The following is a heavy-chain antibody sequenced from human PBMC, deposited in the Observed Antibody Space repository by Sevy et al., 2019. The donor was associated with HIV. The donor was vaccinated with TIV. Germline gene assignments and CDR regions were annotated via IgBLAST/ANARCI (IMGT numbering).Heavy chain of an antibody. V-gene: IGHV3-66*01. Sequence: GGSLRLSCAASGFTVSSSFMSWVRQAPGKGLEWVSVIYSDGSTYYEDSVKGRFTISRDNSKNTLYLQMNSLRAEDTAVYYCAREDRGSTWNSYYFHYWGQGILVTVSS. D-gene: IGHD3-10*01. CDR1: GFTVSSSF. J-gene: IGHJ4*02. CDR2: IYSDGST. CDR3: AREDRGSTWNSYYFHY.